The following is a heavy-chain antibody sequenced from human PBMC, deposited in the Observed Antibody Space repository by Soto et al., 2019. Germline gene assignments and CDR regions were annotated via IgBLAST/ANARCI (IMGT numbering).Heavy chain of an antibody. V-gene: IGHV4-30-4*01. Sequence: ASETLSLTCTVSGGSISSGDYYWSWIRQPPGKGLEWIGYIYYSGSTYYNPSLKSRVTISVDTSKNQFSLKLSSVTAADTAVYYCAKRGYSYGFFDYWGQGXLVTVSS. CDR3: AKRGYSYGFFDY. CDR1: GGSISSGDYY. D-gene: IGHD5-18*01. J-gene: IGHJ4*02. CDR2: IYYSGST.